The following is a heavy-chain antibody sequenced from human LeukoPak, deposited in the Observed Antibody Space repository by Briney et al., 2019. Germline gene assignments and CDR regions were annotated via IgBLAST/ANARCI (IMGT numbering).Heavy chain of an antibody. CDR3: ASAALHHGGTYSEDYYYYMDV. CDR1: GGSITWGNDY. D-gene: IGHD1-26*01. J-gene: IGHJ6*03. Sequence: SQTLSLTCSVSGGSITWGNDYWNWIRQPAGRGPEWIGRIYTSGNTDYNPSFKSRVTISIDTSKNQFSLKLSSVTAADTAVYYCASAALHHGGTYSEDYYYYMDVWGKGTTVTVSS. CDR2: IYTSGNT. V-gene: IGHV4-61*02.